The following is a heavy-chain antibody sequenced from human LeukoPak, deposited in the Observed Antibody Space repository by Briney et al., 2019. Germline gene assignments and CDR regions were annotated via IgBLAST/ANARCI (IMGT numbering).Heavy chain of an antibody. CDR3: ARGACGGDCFKSGMDV. J-gene: IGHJ6*02. CDR1: GYTFTSYA. D-gene: IGHD2-21*02. V-gene: IGHV1-3*01. CDR2: INAGNGNT. Sequence: ASVKVSCKASGYTFTSYAMHRVRQAPGQRLEWMGWINAGNGNTKYSQKFQGRVTITRDTSASTAYMELSSLRSEDTAVYYCARGACGGDCFKSGMDVWGQGTTVTVSS.